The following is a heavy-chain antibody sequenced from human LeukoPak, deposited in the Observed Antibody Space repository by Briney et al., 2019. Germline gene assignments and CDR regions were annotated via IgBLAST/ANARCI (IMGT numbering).Heavy chain of an antibody. CDR2: ISSSSSYI. D-gene: IGHD4-11*01. CDR1: GFTFSSYS. J-gene: IGHJ4*02. CDR3: ARPETMRYYYFDY. V-gene: IGHV3-21*04. Sequence: PGGSLRLSCAASGFTFSSYSMNWVRQAPGKGLEWVSSISSSSSYIYYADSVKGRFTISRDNAKNSLYLQMNSLRAEDTAVYYCARPETMRYYYFDYWGQGTLVTVSS.